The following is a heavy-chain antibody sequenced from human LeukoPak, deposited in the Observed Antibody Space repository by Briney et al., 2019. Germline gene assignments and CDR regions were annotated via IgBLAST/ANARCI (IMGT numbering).Heavy chain of an antibody. D-gene: IGHD3-22*01. CDR2: INGNGGIT. CDR3: VKRSSGYNYDY. V-gene: IGHV3-64D*06. CDR1: GFTFSSYS. J-gene: IGHJ4*02. Sequence: GGSLRLFCRACGFTFSSYSMHWVREAPGRGLEYVSAINGNGGITSYADSVKGRFTISRDNSKSTVSLQMSSLRPEDTAVYYCVKRSSGYNYDYWGQGTLVTVSS.